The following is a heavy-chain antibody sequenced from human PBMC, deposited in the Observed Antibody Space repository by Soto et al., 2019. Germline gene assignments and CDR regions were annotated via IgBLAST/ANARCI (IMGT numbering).Heavy chain of an antibody. CDR2: IWYDGSNK. CDR1: GFTFSSYG. CDR3: ARDAAGTTYYYYYYMDV. V-gene: IGHV3-33*01. Sequence: QVQLVESGGGVVQPGRSLRLSCAASGFTFSSYGMHWVRQAPGKWLEWVAVIWYDGSNKYYADSVKGRFTISRDNSKNTLYLQMNSLRAEDTAVYYCARDAAGTTYYYYYYMDVWGKGTTVTVSS. D-gene: IGHD1-1*01. J-gene: IGHJ6*03.